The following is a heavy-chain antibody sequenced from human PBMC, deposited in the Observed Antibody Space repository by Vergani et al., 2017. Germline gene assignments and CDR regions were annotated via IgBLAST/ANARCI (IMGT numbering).Heavy chain of an antibody. CDR3: TKGSVYYHDSAGQGYGQYTGFDL. CDR2: ISWNSGAV. CDR1: GITFWKFG. J-gene: IGHJ3*01. V-gene: IGHV3-9*01. D-gene: IGHD5/OR15-5a*01. Sequence: EVDLVESGGGLAQPGGSLRLSCEASGITFWKFGMHWFRQGPGKGLEWVSGISWNSGAVDYADSVRGRFTISRDNAKSSLFLEMNSLRFEDTAVYFCTKGSVYYHDSAGQGYGQYTGFDLWGQGTLVTVSS.